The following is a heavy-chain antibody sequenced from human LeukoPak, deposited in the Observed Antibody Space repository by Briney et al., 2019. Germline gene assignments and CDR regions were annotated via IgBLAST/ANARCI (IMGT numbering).Heavy chain of an antibody. J-gene: IGHJ4*02. CDR1: XXSXA. CDR2: IVVGSGNT. D-gene: IGHD3-22*01. CDR3: AAGGYDSSGYYDY. V-gene: IGHV1-58*01. Sequence: XXSXAVXXXRQARGQRLEWIGWIVVGSGNTNYAQKFQERVTITRDMSTSTAYMELSSLRSEDTAVYYCAAGGYDSSGYYDYWGQGTLVTVSS.